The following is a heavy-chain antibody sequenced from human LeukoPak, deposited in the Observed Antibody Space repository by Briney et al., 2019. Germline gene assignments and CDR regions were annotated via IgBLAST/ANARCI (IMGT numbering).Heavy chain of an antibody. Sequence: GGSLRLSCAASGFTFSSYAMSWVRQAPGKGLEWVSAISGSGGSTYYADSVKGRFTISRDNSKNTLYLQMNSLRAEDTAVYYCAKDALYCSGGSCYAIEYFQHWGQGTLVTVSS. V-gene: IGHV3-23*01. CDR3: AKDALYCSGGSCYAIEYFQH. J-gene: IGHJ1*01. CDR2: ISGSGGST. D-gene: IGHD2-15*01. CDR1: GFTFSSYA.